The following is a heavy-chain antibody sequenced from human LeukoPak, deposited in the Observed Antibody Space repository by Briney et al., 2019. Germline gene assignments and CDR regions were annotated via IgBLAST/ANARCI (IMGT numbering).Heavy chain of an antibody. J-gene: IGHJ6*03. CDR3: ARDNPDYSSDYYYYYMDV. CDR2: IYTSGST. V-gene: IGHV4-4*07. CDR1: GGSISSYY. Sequence: SETLSLTCTVSGGSISSYYWSWIRQPAGKGLEWIGRIYTSGSTNYNPSLKGRVTMSVDTSKNQFSLKLSSVTAADTAVYYCARDNPDYSSDYYYYYMDVWGKGTTVTVPS. D-gene: IGHD4-11*01.